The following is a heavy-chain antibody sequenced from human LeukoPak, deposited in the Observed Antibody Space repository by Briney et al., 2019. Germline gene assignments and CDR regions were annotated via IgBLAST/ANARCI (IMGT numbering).Heavy chain of an antibody. CDR2: IYYSGST. Sequence: SETLSLTCTVSGGSISSSSYYWGWIRQPPGKGLEWIGSIYYSGSTYYNPSLKSRVTISVDTSKNQFSLKLSSVTAADTAVYYCARDRGSYGDYDDAFDIWGQGTMVTVSS. V-gene: IGHV4-39*02. J-gene: IGHJ3*02. CDR1: GGSISSSSYY. D-gene: IGHD4-17*01. CDR3: ARDRGSYGDYDDAFDI.